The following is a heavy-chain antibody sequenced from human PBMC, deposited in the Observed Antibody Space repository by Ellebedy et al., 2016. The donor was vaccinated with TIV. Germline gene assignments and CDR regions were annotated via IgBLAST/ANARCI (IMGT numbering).Heavy chain of an antibody. CDR2: ISSSSSYT. CDR3: AREGGANYDFWSGHPNGVDDAFDI. CDR1: GFTFSDYY. Sequence: GESLKISXAASGFTFSDYYMSWIRQAPGKGLEWVSYISSSSSYTNYADSVKGRFTISRDNAKNSLYLQMNSLRAEDTAVYYCAREGGANYDFWSGHPNGVDDAFDIWGQGTMVTVSS. V-gene: IGHV3-11*06. D-gene: IGHD3-3*01. J-gene: IGHJ3*02.